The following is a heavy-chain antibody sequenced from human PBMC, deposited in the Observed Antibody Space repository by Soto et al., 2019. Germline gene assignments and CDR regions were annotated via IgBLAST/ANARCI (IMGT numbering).Heavy chain of an antibody. V-gene: IGHV1-69*13. CDR1: GCTVSIYA. CDR2: SIPIVGNA. D-gene: IGHD5-18*01. J-gene: IGHJ4*02. Sequence: YSGKVSCTAYGCTVSIYAISWLRQAPGRGLEWMGGSIPIVGNANYAEKFPGRVTITADESTSTAYMELSSLRSEDTAVYYCARQMTVDTAMVFVRHFDYWAQGTLVTTSS. CDR3: ARQMTVDTAMVFVRHFDY.